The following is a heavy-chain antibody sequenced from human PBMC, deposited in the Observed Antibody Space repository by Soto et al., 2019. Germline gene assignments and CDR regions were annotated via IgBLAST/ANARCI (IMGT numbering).Heavy chain of an antibody. J-gene: IGHJ2*01. D-gene: IGHD5-12*01. V-gene: IGHV1-18*01. Sequence: QVQLVQSGAEVKKPGASVKVSCKASGYTFTSYGISWVRQAPGQGLEWMGWISAYNGNTNYAQKLQGRVTMTTDTSTSTAYMELRRLSSDGTAVYYCARDCERGLQLPWYFDLWGRGTLVTVS. CDR3: ARDCERGLQLPWYFDL. CDR2: ISAYNGNT. CDR1: GYTFTSYG.